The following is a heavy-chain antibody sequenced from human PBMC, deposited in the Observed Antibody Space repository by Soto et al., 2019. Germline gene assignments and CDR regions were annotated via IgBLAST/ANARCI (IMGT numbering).Heavy chain of an antibody. V-gene: IGHV4-31*03. D-gene: IGHD3-22*01. J-gene: IGHJ4*02. Sequence: SETLSLTCTVSGGSISSGGYYWSWIRQHPGKGLEWIGYICYSGSTYYNPSLKSRVTISVDTSKNQFSLKLSSVTAADTAVYYCARGHLGVTRYYYDSSGTLDYWGQGTLVTVSS. CDR2: ICYSGST. CDR1: GGSISSGGYY. CDR3: ARGHLGVTRYYYDSSGTLDY.